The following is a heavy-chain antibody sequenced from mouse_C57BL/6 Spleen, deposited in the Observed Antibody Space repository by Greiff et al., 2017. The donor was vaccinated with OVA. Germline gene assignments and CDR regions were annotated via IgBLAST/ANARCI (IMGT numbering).Heavy chain of an antibody. CDR3: ARHGYDYDDAMDY. CDR1: GFTFSDYY. D-gene: IGHD2-4*01. J-gene: IGHJ4*01. Sequence: DVMLVESGGGLVQPGGSLKLSCAASGFTFSDYYMYWVRQTPEKRLEWVAYISNGGGSTYYPDTVKGRFTISRDNAKNTLYLQMSRLKSEDTAMYYCARHGYDYDDAMDYWGQGTSVTVSS. CDR2: ISNGGGST. V-gene: IGHV5-12*01.